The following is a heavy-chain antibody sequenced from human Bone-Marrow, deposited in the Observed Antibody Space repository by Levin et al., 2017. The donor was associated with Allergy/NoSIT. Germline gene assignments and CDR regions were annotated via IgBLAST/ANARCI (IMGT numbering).Heavy chain of an antibody. CDR2: ISGSGGST. D-gene: IGHD3-9*01. CDR1: GFTFSSYA. Sequence: SGGSLRLSCAASGFTFSSYAMSWVRQAPGKGLEWVSAISGSGGSTYYADSVKGRFTISRDNSKNTLYLQMNSLRAEDTAVYYCANIKTGYYFTFDYWGQGTLVTVSS. V-gene: IGHV3-23*01. J-gene: IGHJ4*02. CDR3: ANIKTGYYFTFDY.